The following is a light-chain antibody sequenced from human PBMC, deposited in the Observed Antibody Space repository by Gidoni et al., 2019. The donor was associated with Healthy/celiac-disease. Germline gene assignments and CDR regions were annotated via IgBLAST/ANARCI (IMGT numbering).Light chain of an antibody. CDR3: QQYGSSLGT. J-gene: IGKJ2*01. Sequence: IVLTQSPGTLSLSPGERATLSCRASQSVSRSYLAWYQQKPGQAPRLLSDGASSRATGIPDRFSGSGSGTDFTLTISRLEPEDFAVYYCQQYGSSLGTFGQGTKLEIK. CDR1: QSVSRSY. V-gene: IGKV3-20*01. CDR2: GAS.